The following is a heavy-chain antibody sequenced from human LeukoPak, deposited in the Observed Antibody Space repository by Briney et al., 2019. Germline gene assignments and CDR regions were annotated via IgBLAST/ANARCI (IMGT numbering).Heavy chain of an antibody. J-gene: IGHJ5*02. Sequence: PGGSLRLSCVASGFTFGDYAMSWVRQAPGKGLEWVGFIRSKAYGGTTEYAASVKGRFTISRDDSKSIAYLQMNSLKTEDTAVYYCTRYVLTMVRGVIGNWFDPWGQGTLVTVSS. CDR1: GFTFGDYA. CDR3: TRYVLTMVRGVIGNWFDP. V-gene: IGHV3-49*04. D-gene: IGHD3-10*01. CDR2: IRSKAYGGTT.